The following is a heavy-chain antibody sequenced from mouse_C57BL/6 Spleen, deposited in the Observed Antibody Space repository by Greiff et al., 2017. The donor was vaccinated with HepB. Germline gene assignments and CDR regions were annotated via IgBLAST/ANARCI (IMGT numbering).Heavy chain of an antibody. Sequence: VQLQQSGAELVRPGSSVKLSCKASGYTFTSYWMDWVKQRPGQGLEWIGNIYPSDSETHYNQKFKDKATLTVDKSSSTAYMQLSSLTSEDSAVYYCARNYYGSSYVDYAMDYWGQGTSVTVSS. V-gene: IGHV1-61*01. J-gene: IGHJ4*01. D-gene: IGHD1-1*01. CDR2: IYPSDSET. CDR3: ARNYYGSSYVDYAMDY. CDR1: GYTFTSYW.